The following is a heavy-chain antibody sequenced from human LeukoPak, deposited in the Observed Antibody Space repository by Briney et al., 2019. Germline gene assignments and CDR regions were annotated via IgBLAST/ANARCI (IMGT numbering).Heavy chain of an antibody. D-gene: IGHD2-8*01. CDR1: GGSISSSSYY. Sequence: SETPSLTCTVSGGSISSSSYYWGWIRPPPGKGLDWIGSIYYSGSTYYNPSLKSRVTISVDTSKNQFSLMLSSVTAADTAVYYCARVIMVFPTTEYNWFDPWGQGTLVTVSS. CDR3: ARVIMVFPTTEYNWFDP. V-gene: IGHV4-39*07. J-gene: IGHJ5*02. CDR2: IYYSGST.